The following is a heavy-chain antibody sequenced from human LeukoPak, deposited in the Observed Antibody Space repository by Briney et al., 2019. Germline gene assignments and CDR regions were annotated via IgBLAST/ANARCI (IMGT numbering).Heavy chain of an antibody. D-gene: IGHD4-17*01. J-gene: IGHJ4*02. CDR1: VFTLKKAC. V-gene: IGHV3-15*01. CDR3: TRMLFDYGEYFDY. CDR2: KKSKAQGGTT. Sequence: GGCLRLSCAASVFTLKKACVSWVRHAPGRGREWGGHKKSKAQGGTTDYAAPVKVRVTISRDDSKNTLYLQMNSMKTEDTAVYYCTRMLFDYGEYFDYWGQGTLVTVSS.